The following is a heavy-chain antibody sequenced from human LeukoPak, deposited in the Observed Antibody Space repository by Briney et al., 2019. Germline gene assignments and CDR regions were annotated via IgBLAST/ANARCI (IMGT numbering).Heavy chain of an antibody. CDR3: ARGRGSYFY. J-gene: IGHJ4*02. CDR2: INGDGSNT. V-gene: IGHV3-74*03. Sequence: GGSLRLSCAASGFTFSSHWMHWARQAPGKGLVWVSRINGDGSNTTYADSVKGRFTISRDNAKNTLYLQMNTLRAEDTAVYYCARGRGSYFYWGQGTLVTVSS. CDR1: GFTFSSHW. D-gene: IGHD1-26*01.